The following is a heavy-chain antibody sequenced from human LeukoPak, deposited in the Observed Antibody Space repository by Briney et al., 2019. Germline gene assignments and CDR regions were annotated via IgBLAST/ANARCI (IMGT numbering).Heavy chain of an antibody. CDR3: ARGEGYCSSTSSHDFDY. D-gene: IGHD2-2*01. Sequence: GGSLRLSCAASGFTFSSYAMHWVRQAPGKGLEYVSAISSDGGSTYYANSVKGRFTISRDNSKNTLYLQMGSLRAEDMAVYYCARGEGYCSSTSSHDFDYWGQGTLVTVSS. CDR1: GFTFSSYA. V-gene: IGHV3-64*01. CDR2: ISSDGGST. J-gene: IGHJ4*02.